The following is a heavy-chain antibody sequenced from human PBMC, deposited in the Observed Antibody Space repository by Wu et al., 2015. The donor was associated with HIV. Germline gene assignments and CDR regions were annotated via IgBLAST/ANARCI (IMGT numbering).Heavy chain of an antibody. V-gene: IGHV1-69*05. CDR2: IIPIFGTA. J-gene: IGHJ6*02. Sequence: QVQLVQSGAEVKKPGSSVKVSCKASGGTFSSYAISWVRQAPGQGLEWMGGIIPIFGTANYAQKFQGRVTITTDESTSTAYMELSSLRSEDTAVYYCARDPGDTAMVTGIYYYYGMDVWGQGTTVTVSS. CDR1: GGTFSSYA. CDR3: ARDPGDTAMVTGIYYYYGMDV. D-gene: IGHD5-18*01.